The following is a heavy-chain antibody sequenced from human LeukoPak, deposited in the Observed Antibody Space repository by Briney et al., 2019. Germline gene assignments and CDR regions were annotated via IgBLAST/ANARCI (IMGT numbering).Heavy chain of an antibody. V-gene: IGHV3-7*01. CDR1: GFIFSDYW. CDR3: ARDGTAAGLYFDL. CDR2: IKQDGGEK. D-gene: IGHD6-13*01. J-gene: IGHJ4*01. Sequence: GGSLRLSCGVSGFIFSDYWMNWLRQAPGKGLEWVASIKQDGGEKSYVDSVKGRFTISRDNAKNSLYLQMSSLRAEDTALYYCARDGTAAGLYFDLWGQGTLVTVSS.